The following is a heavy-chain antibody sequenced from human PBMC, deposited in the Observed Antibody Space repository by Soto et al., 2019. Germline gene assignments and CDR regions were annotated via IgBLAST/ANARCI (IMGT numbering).Heavy chain of an antibody. V-gene: IGHV3-7*01. D-gene: IGHD4-17*01. J-gene: IGHJ4*02. CDR1: GFTFSFSW. CDR2: INQDGSER. CDR3: SSGDDFDN. Sequence: GGSLRLSCAASGFTFSFSWMSWVRQAPGKGLEWVANINQDGSERYYVESVKGRFTISRDNTRNSLYLQMNSLRAEDTAVYYCSSGDDFDNWGQGTLVTVSS.